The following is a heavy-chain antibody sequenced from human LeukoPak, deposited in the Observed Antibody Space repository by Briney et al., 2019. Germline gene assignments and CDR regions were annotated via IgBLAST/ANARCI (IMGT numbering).Heavy chain of an antibody. Sequence: GRSLRLSCAASGFTFSSYGMHWVRQALGKGLEWVAVIRYDGSNKYYADSVKGRFTISRDNSKNTLYLQMNSLRAEDTAVYYCARDIAAAGTNWFDPWGQGTLVTVSS. CDR2: IRYDGSNK. V-gene: IGHV3-33*01. J-gene: IGHJ5*02. CDR3: ARDIAAAGTNWFDP. D-gene: IGHD6-13*01. CDR1: GFTFSSYG.